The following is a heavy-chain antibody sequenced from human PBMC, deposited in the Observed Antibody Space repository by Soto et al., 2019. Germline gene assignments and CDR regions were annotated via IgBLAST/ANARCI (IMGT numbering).Heavy chain of an antibody. V-gene: IGHV1-58*02. D-gene: IGHD2-21*01. CDR1: GFTFTSSA. CDR2: IVVGSGNT. Sequence: QMQLVQSGPEVKKPGTSVKVSCKASGFTFTSSAMQWVRQARGQRLEWIGWIVVGSGNTNYAQKFQERVTITRDMSTSTAYMALSSLRSEDTAVYYCAAEGPTYGGNFCPCMDVWGQGTTVTVSS. J-gene: IGHJ6*02. CDR3: AAEGPTYGGNFCPCMDV.